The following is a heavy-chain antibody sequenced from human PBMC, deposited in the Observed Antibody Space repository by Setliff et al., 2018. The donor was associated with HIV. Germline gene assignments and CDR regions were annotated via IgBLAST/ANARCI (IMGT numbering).Heavy chain of an antibody. D-gene: IGHD1-26*01. Sequence: SETLSLTCIVSGASISSDTWSWIRQPPGKGLQWIGFIYNSEMTNYNPSLKSRVSMSLDTSKNQFSLKLTSVTAADTAVYYCARGGTSSNWFDPWGQGTLVTVS. CDR1: GASISSDT. CDR2: IYNSEMT. CDR3: ARGGTSSNWFDP. V-gene: IGHV4-59*01. J-gene: IGHJ5*02.